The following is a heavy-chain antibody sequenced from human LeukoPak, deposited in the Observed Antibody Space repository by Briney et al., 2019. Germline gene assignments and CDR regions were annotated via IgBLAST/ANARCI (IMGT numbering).Heavy chain of an antibody. Sequence: GGSLRLSCAASGFTFRTHAMTWVRQAPGKGLEWVSAISDNGGRTYYADSVEGRFTISRDNSQSTLYLHMNSLRAEDTAVYYCAKLGYCSGGSCYYYYGMDVWGQGTTVTVSS. D-gene: IGHD2-15*01. CDR1: GFTFRTHA. CDR2: ISDNGGRT. J-gene: IGHJ6*02. V-gene: IGHV3-23*01. CDR3: AKLGYCSGGSCYYYYGMDV.